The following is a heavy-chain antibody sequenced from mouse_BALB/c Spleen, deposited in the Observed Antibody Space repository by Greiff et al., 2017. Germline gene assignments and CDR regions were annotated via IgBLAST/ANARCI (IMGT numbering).Heavy chain of an antibody. Sequence: EVKLVESGGGLVKPGGSLKLSCAASGFTFSSYTMSWVRQTPEKRLEWVATISSGGGNTYYQDSVKGRFTITRDNAKNNLYLQMSSLRSVDTALYYCAREDGNYWFDYWGQGTLVTVSA. CDR2: ISSGGGNT. V-gene: IGHV5-9*03. J-gene: IGHJ3*01. D-gene: IGHD2-1*01. CDR3: AREDGNYWFDY. CDR1: GFTFSSYT.